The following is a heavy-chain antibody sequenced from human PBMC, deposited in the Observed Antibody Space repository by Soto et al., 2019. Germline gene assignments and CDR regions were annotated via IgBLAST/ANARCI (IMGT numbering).Heavy chain of an antibody. Sequence: ASVKVSCKASGYTFTDFGISWVRQAPGQGLEWMGWISPYNDGTKYTQKLQGRVTMTTDTSTGTAYMELRSLRSDDTAVYYCAREYCSGGSCYGVDYWGQGTLVTVSS. CDR3: AREYCSGGSCYGVDY. CDR1: GYTFTDFG. V-gene: IGHV1-18*01. CDR2: ISPYNDGT. J-gene: IGHJ4*02. D-gene: IGHD2-15*01.